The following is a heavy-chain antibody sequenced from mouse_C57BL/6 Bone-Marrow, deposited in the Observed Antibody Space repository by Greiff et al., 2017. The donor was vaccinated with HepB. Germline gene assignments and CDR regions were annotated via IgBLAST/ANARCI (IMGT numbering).Heavy chain of an antibody. J-gene: IGHJ2*01. V-gene: IGHV3-6*01. CDR3: ARTHSYYFDY. CDR1: GYSITSGYY. CDR2: ISYDGSN. Sequence: EVKLMESGPGLVKPSQSLSLTCSVTGYSITSGYYWNWIRQFPGNKLEWMGYISYDGSNNYNPSLKNRISITRDTSKNQFFLKLNSVTTEDTATYYCARTHSYYFDYWGQGTTLTVSS.